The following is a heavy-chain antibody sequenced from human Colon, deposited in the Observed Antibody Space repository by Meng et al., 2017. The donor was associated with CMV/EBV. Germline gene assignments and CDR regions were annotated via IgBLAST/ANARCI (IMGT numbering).Heavy chain of an antibody. CDR1: GGTFTSYS. V-gene: IGHV1-69*10. CDR2: IITVLDVA. D-gene: IGHD3-10*01. CDR3: GRRHGSGRLDP. Sequence: SVKVSCKASGGTFTSYSINWVRQVPGQGLEWVGGIITVLDVANYAQKFQGRVTITADKSTNTAYMELSSLTSDDTAMYYCGRRHGSGRLDPWGQGTLVTVSS. J-gene: IGHJ5*02.